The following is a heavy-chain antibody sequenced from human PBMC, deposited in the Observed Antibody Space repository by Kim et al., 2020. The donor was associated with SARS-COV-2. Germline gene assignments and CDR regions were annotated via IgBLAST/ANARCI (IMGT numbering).Heavy chain of an antibody. D-gene: IGHD5-18*01. Sequence: ASVKVSCKASGYTFTGYYMHWVRQAPGQGLEWMGRINPNSGGTNYAQKFQGRVTMTRDTSISTAYMELSRLRSDDTAVYYCASGVGSTQLWLRPYYYYGMDVWGQGTTVTVSS. CDR2: INPNSGGT. CDR3: ASGVGSTQLWLRPYYYYGMDV. J-gene: IGHJ6*02. CDR1: GYTFTGYY. V-gene: IGHV1-2*06.